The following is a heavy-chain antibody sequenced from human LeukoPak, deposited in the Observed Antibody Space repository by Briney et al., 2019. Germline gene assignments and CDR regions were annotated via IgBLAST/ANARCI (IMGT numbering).Heavy chain of an antibody. V-gene: IGHV4-38-2*02. D-gene: IGHD3-22*01. CDR1: GYSISSGYY. J-gene: IGHJ6*04. Sequence: SETLSLTCTVSGYSISSGYYWGWIRPPPGKGLEWIGEIYHSGSTNYNPSLKSRVTISVDTSKNQFSLRLSSVTAADTAVYYCARGLEYYYDSSGYYPVWGKGTTVTVSS. CDR3: ARGLEYYYDSSGYYPV. CDR2: IYHSGST.